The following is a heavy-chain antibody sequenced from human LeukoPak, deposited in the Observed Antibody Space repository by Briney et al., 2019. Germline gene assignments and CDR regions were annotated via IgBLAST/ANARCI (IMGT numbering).Heavy chain of an antibody. D-gene: IGHD2-21*01. J-gene: IGHJ3*02. CDR3: ARPREAIVVALWGAFDI. CDR2: ISSSGSTI. V-gene: IGHV3-48*03. Sequence: GGSLRLSCAASGFTFSSYEMNWVRQAPGKGLEWVSYISSSGSTIYYADSVKGRFTISRDNAKNSLYLQMNSLRAEGTAVYYCARPREAIVVALWGAFDIWGQGTMVTVSS. CDR1: GFTFSSYE.